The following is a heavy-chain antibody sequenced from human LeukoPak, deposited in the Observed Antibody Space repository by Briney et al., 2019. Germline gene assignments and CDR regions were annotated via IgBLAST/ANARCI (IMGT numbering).Heavy chain of an antibody. CDR3: AGRYRSRLDF. J-gene: IGHJ4*02. Sequence: SETLSLTRTVSGVSISSYYWSWIRHTPGKGLEWMGYIYDSGTTNHNPSLKNRVTISVDTSKNQFSLKLSSVTAADTAVYYCAGRYRSRLDFWGQGTLVTVSS. V-gene: IGHV4-59*01. D-gene: IGHD5-18*01. CDR2: IYDSGTT. CDR1: GVSISSYY.